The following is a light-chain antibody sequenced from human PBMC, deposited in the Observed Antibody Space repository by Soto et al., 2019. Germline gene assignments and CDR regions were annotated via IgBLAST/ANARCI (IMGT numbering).Light chain of an antibody. Sequence: DIQMTQSPSPLSASVGDRVYITCRTSQSISSYLNWYQAKPGKAPKLLIYEASTLESGVPSKFSGNGSRPDFTLTISSLQPEDSATDYCQQSYGSPPYTFGPGTRVDI. V-gene: IGKV1-39*01. CDR1: QSISSY. J-gene: IGKJ3*01. CDR2: EAS. CDR3: QQSYGSPPYT.